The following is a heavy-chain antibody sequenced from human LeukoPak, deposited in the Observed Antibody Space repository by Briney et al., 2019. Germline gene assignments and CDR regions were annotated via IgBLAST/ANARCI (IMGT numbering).Heavy chain of an antibody. CDR2: INPNSGGT. CDR3: ARRVEYQPLYWFDP. D-gene: IGHD2-2*01. CDR1: GYTFTGYY. V-gene: IGHV1-2*02. Sequence: ASVKVSCKASGYTFTGYYMHWVRQAPGQGLEWMGWINPNSGGTNYAQKFQGRVTMTRDTSISTAYMELSRLRSDDTAVYYCARRVEYQPLYWFDPWGQGTLVTVSS. J-gene: IGHJ5*02.